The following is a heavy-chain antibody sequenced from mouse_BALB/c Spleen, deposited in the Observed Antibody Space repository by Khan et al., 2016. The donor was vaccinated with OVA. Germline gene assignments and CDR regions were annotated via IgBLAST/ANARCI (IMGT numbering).Heavy chain of an antibody. J-gene: IGHJ3*01. D-gene: IGHD2-14*01. CDR1: GYTFTSYT. CDR2: INPSNGYT. Sequence: QVRLQQSGAELARPGASVKMSCKASGYTFTSYTIHWIKVRPGQGLEWIGFINPSNGYTNYNQKFKAKATLPADKSSTTVHMQLSSLTSDDSAVYNCVRDGAYHRNDGWFSYWGQGTLVTVSA. CDR3: VRDGAYHRNDGWFSY. V-gene: IGHV1-4*01.